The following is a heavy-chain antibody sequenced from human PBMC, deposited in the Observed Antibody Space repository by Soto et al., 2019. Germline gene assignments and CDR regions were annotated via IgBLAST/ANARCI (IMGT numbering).Heavy chain of an antibody. CDR1: GDSISNLDYF. CDR2: TYKSATT. V-gene: IGHV4-30-4*01. CDR3: ARGRYCLTGRCFPNWFDS. D-gene: IGHD7-27*01. Sequence: PSETLSLTCSVSGDSISNLDYFWAWIRQPPGQALEYIGYTYKSATTYYNPSFESRVAISVDTSKSQFSLNVTSVTAADTAVYFCARGRYCLTGRCFPNWFDSWGQGALVTVPQ. J-gene: IGHJ5*01.